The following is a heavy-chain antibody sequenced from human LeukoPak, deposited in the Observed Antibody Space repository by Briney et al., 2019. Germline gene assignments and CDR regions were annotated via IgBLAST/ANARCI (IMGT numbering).Heavy chain of an antibody. D-gene: IGHD3-22*01. CDR2: IYYSGST. CDR1: GGSISPYY. V-gene: IGHV4-39*01. J-gene: IGHJ6*03. CDR3: TRGSIAYYYMDV. Sequence: SETLSLTCTVSGGSISPYYWGWIRQPPGKGLEWIGSIYYSGSTYYNPSLKSRVTISVDTSKNQFSLKLSSVTAADTAVYYCTRGSIAYYYMDVWGKGTTVTISS.